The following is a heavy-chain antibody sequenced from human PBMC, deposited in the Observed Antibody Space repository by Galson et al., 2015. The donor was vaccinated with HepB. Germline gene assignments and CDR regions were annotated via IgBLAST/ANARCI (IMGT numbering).Heavy chain of an antibody. CDR2: ISDGGFST. V-gene: IGHV3-23*01. Sequence: SLRLSCAASGFTFSSHAMNWVRQAPGKGLEWVPAISDGGFSTFYADSVKGRFTISRDNSKNTLFLQMSSLRAEDTAVYYCAKDVYGSSWYGAFDIWGQGTMVTVSS. CDR1: GFTFSSHA. D-gene: IGHD6-13*01. CDR3: AKDVYGSSWYGAFDI. J-gene: IGHJ3*02.